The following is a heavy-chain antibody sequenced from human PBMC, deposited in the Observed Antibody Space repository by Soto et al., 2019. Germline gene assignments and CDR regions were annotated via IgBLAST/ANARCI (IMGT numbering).Heavy chain of an antibody. V-gene: IGHV1-2*04. J-gene: IGHJ6*02. CDR1: GYTFTGYY. D-gene: IGHD3-10*01. CDR3: ARTIYGSGSVGGYGMDV. CDR2: INPNSGGT. Sequence: ASVKVSCKASGYTFTGYYMHWVRQAPGQGLEWMGWINPNSGGTNYAQKFQGWATMTRDTSISTAYMELSRLRSDDTAVYYWARTIYGSGSVGGYGMDVWGQGTTVTVSS.